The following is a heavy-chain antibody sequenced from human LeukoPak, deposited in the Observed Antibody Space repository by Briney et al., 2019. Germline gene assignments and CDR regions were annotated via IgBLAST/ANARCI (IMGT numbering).Heavy chain of an antibody. Sequence: ASVKVSCKASGYTFTGYYMHWVRQAPGQGLEWMGWINPNSGGTNYAQKFQGRVTMTRDTSISTAYMELSRLRSDDTAVYYCASDDYGGNSAPIDYWGQGTLVTVSS. J-gene: IGHJ4*02. V-gene: IGHV1-2*02. CDR2: INPNSGGT. CDR3: ASDDYGGNSAPIDY. CDR1: GYTFTGYY. D-gene: IGHD4-23*01.